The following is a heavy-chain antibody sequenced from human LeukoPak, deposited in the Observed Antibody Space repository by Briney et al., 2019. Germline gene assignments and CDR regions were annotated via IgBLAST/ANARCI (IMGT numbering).Heavy chain of an antibody. CDR3: AKDKAGTIVWYGRWAIGLFDY. CDR2: ISADGGST. V-gene: IGHV3-43*02. CDR1: GFNFDAYA. D-gene: IGHD3/OR15-3a*01. Sequence: GGSLRLSCAPSGFNFDAYAMHWVRQAPGKGLQWISLISADGGSTYYADSVKGRFTISRDNSRNSLYLQVNSLTTEDTAFYYCAKDKAGTIVWYGRWAIGLFDYWGQGTLVTVSS. J-gene: IGHJ4*02.